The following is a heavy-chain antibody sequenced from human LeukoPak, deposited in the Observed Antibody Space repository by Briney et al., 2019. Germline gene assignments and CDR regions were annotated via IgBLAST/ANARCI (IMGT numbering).Heavy chain of an antibody. J-gene: IGHJ4*02. CDR1: GFTFSGSA. V-gene: IGHV3-73*01. CDR3: TRLGVGATLGFY. CDR2: IRSKANSYAT. D-gene: IGHD1-26*01. Sequence: GGSLRLSCAASGFTFSGSAMHWVRQASGKGLEWVGRIRSKANSYATAYAASVKGRFTISRDDSKNTAYLQMNSLKTEDTAVYYCTRLGVGATLGFYWGQGTLVTVSS.